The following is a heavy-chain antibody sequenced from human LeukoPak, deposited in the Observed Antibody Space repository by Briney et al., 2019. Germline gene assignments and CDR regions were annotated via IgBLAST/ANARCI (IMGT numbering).Heavy chain of an antibody. Sequence: GGSLRLSCAASGFTFSSYNMNWVRQAPGQGLEWVSSITSGSSYIYYADSVKGRFTISGDNSKNTLYLQMNSLRAEDTAVYYCAKVSSSWPNDDAFDIWGQGTMVTVSS. CDR3: AKVSSSWPNDDAFDI. V-gene: IGHV3-21*04. D-gene: IGHD6-13*01. CDR1: GFTFSSYN. CDR2: ITSGSSYI. J-gene: IGHJ3*02.